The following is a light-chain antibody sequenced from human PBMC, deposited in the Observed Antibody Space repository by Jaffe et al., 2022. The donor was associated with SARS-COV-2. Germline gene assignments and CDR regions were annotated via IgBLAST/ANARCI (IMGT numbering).Light chain of an antibody. V-gene: IGLV2-8*01. CDR2: DVT. Sequence: QSALTQPPSASGSPGQSVTISCTGTRSDVGGYDYVSWYQQLPGRAPKLIIYDVTERPSGVPDRFSGSKSGNTASLTVSGLQVEDEADYYCISFAGNNKWVFGGGTKLTVL. CDR3: ISFAGNNKWV. CDR1: RSDVGGYDY. J-gene: IGLJ3*02.